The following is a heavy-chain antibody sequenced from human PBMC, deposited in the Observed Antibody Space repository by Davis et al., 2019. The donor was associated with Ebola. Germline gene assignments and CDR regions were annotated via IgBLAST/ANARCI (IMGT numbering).Heavy chain of an antibody. CDR2: IDPSDGTT. V-gene: IGHV1-46*01. CDR3: VIITMT. CDR1: GYSFTTKY. D-gene: IGHD3-22*01. Sequence: ASVKVSCKASGYSFTTKYVHWVRQAPGQGLEWLGKIDPSDGTTDFPQKFQARVTMTRDTSTSTVYMELRSLTSDDTAVYYCVIITMTWGQGTLVTVSS. J-gene: IGHJ5*02.